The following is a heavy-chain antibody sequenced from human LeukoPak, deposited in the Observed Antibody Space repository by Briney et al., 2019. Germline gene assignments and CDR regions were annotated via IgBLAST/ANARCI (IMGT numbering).Heavy chain of an antibody. Sequence: ASVKVSCKASGYTFTGYYMHWVRQDPGQGLEWMGWINPNSGGTNYAQKFQGRVTMTRDTSISTAYMELSSLRSEDTAVYYCASGLAYCGGDCYSHDAFAIWGQGTMVTVSS. CDR1: GYTFTGYY. D-gene: IGHD2-21*02. V-gene: IGHV1-2*02. CDR2: INPNSGGT. CDR3: ASGLAYCGGDCYSHDAFAI. J-gene: IGHJ3*02.